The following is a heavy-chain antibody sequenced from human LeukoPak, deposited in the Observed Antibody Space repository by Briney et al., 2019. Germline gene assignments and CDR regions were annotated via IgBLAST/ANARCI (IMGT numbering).Heavy chain of an antibody. V-gene: IGHV1-8*01. CDR2: MNPNSGST. Sequence: ASVKVSCKASGYTFTSYDINWVRQATGQGLEWMGWMNPNSGSTGYAQKFQGRVTMTRNTSISTAYMELSSLRSEDTAVYYCARLTIFGVVRYNWFDPWGQGTLVTVSS. CDR1: GYTFTSYD. J-gene: IGHJ5*02. CDR3: ARLTIFGVVRYNWFDP. D-gene: IGHD3-3*01.